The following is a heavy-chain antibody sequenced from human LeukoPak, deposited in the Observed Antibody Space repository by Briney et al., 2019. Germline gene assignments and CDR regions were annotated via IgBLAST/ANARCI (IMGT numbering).Heavy chain of an antibody. V-gene: IGHV1-18*04. J-gene: IGHJ4*02. CDR1: GYTFTSYG. CDR3: AREKTDYGVIRAPDH. CDR2: ISAYNGNT. Sequence: ASVKVSCKASGYTFTSYGINWLRQAPGQGLEWMGWISAYNGNTNYAQKLQGRVTMTTDTSTSTAYMELRSLRSDDTAVYYCAREKTDYGVIRAPDHWGQGTLVTVSS. D-gene: IGHD4-17*01.